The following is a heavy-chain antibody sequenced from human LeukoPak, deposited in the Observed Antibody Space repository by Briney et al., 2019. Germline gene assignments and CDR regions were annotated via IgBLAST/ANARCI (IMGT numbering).Heavy chain of an antibody. D-gene: IGHD6-6*01. CDR3: ARDGGTGSSSY. CDR2: IIPIFGIA. CDR1: GGTFSSYA. Sequence: SVKVSCKASGGTFSSYAISWVRQAPGQGLEWMGRIIPIFGIANYAQKFQGRVTITADRSTSTAYMELSSLRSEDTAVYYCARDGGTGSSSYWGQGTLVTVSS. J-gene: IGHJ4*02. V-gene: IGHV1-69*04.